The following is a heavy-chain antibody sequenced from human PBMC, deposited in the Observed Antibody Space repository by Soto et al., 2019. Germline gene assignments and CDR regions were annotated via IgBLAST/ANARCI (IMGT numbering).Heavy chain of an antibody. CDR1: GGTFSSYA. D-gene: IGHD6-19*01. CDR2: IIPIFGTA. J-gene: IGHJ3*02. CDR3: AGRLGQWLATDAFDI. Sequence: SVKVSCKASGGTFSSYAISWARQAPGQGLEWMGGIIPIFGTANYAQKFQGRVTITADESTSTAYMELSSLRSEDTAVYYCAGRLGQWLATDAFDIWGQGTMVTVSS. V-gene: IGHV1-69*13.